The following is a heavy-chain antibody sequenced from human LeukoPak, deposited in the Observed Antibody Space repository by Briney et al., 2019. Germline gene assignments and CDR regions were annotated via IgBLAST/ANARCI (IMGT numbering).Heavy chain of an antibody. D-gene: IGHD6-13*01. V-gene: IGHV3-21*01. CDR1: GFTFSSYS. CDR2: ISSSSSYI. CDR3: ARDRESIAAAGTYFDY. Sequence: GGSLRLSCAASGFTFSSYSMKWVRHAPGKGLEWVSSISSSSSYIYYADSVKGRFTISRDNAKNSLYLQMNSLRAEDTAVYYCARDRESIAAAGTYFDYWGQGTLVTVSS. J-gene: IGHJ4*02.